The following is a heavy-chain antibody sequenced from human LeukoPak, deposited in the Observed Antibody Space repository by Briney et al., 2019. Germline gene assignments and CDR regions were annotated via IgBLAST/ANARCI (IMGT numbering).Heavy chain of an antibody. J-gene: IGHJ4*02. CDR2: MNPNSGNT. D-gene: IGHD1-26*01. Sequence: GASVKVSCKASGYTFTSYDINWVRQATGQGLEWMGWMNPNSGNTGYAQKFQGRVTMTRNTSISTAYMELSSLRSEDTAVYYCAREGARSSDTSGSYPLDYWGQGTLVTVSS. V-gene: IGHV1-8*01. CDR1: GYTFTSYD. CDR3: AREGARSSDTSGSYPLDY.